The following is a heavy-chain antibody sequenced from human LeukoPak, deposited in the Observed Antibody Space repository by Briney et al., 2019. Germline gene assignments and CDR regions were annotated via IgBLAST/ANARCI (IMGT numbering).Heavy chain of an antibody. V-gene: IGHV4-39*01. J-gene: IGHJ4*02. CDR2: IYYSGST. CDR3: ARHPTYYDYIWGSYRPKMYFDY. CDR1: GFAFSSYSMN. Sequence: GSLRLSCAASGFAFSSYSMNWVRQAPGKGLEWIGSIYYSGSTYYNPSLKSRVTISVDTSKNQFSLKLSSVTAADTAVYYCARHPTYYDYIWGSYRPKMYFDYWGQGTLVTVSS. D-gene: IGHD3-16*02.